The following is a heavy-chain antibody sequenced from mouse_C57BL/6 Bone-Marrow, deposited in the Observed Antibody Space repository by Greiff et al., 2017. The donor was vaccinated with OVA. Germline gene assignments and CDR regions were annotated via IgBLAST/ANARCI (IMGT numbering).Heavy chain of an antibody. V-gene: IGHV1-80*01. D-gene: IGHD2-3*01. CDR2: IYPGDGDT. CDR1: GYAFSSYW. Sequence: QVQLQQSGAELVKPGASVKISCKASGYAFSSYWMNWVKQRPGKGLEWIGQIYPGDGDTNYNGKFKGKATLTADKSSSTAYMQLSSLTSEDSAVYFCGRSLYDGYPAWFAYWGQGTLVTVSA. J-gene: IGHJ3*01. CDR3: GRSLYDGYPAWFAY.